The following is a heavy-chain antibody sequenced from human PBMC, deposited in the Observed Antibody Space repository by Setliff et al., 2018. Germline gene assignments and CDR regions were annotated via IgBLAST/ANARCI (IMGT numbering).Heavy chain of an antibody. J-gene: IGHJ1*01. CDR3: ALSSSWFKDFQH. V-gene: IGHV4-61*10. Sequence: PSETLSLTCTVSGGSISSGSNYWSWIRQPAGRGLEWIGHIDPSGSTNYNPSLKSRVTISEDMSKNQFSLKVSSVTAADTAIYYCALSSSWFKDFQHWGQGTLVTVSS. D-gene: IGHD6-13*01. CDR1: GGSISSGSNY. CDR2: IDPSGST.